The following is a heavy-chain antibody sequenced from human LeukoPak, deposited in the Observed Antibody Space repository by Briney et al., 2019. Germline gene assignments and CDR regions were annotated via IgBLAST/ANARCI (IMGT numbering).Heavy chain of an antibody. CDR3: ARAGGTMVRGVIINDAFDI. J-gene: IGHJ3*02. V-gene: IGHV4-30-2*01. D-gene: IGHD3-10*01. CDR2: IYHIGST. CDR1: GGSIGSGGYS. Sequence: SQTLSLTCAVSGGSIGSGGYSWSWIRQPPGKGLEWIGYIYHIGSTYYNPSLKSRVTISVDRSKNQFSLKLSSVTAADTAVYFCARAGGTMVRGVIINDAFDIWGQGTMVTVSS.